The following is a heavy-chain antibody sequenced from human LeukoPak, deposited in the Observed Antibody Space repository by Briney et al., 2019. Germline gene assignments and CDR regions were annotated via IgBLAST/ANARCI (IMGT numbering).Heavy chain of an antibody. V-gene: IGHV1-18*01. CDR2: ISAYNGNT. Sequence: GASVKVSCKASGCTFTSYGISWVRQAPGQGLEWMGWISAYNGNTNYAQKLQGRVTMTTDTSTSTAYMELRSLRSDDTAVYYCARDTYYYDSSGYYSPPLDYWGQGTLVTVSS. J-gene: IGHJ4*02. CDR3: ARDTYYYDSSGYYSPPLDY. D-gene: IGHD3-22*01. CDR1: GCTFTSYG.